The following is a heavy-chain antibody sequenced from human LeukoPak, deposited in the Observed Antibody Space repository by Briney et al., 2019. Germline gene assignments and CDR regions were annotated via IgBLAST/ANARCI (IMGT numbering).Heavy chain of an antibody. J-gene: IGHJ6*02. CDR2: IYSGGST. CDR3: ARDSGQYYDFWSGYSDYYYGMDV. Sequence: QSGGSLRLSCAASGFTVSSNYMSWVRQAPGEGLEWVSVIYSGGSTYYADSVKGRFTISRDNSKNTLYLQMNSLRAEDTAVYYCARDSGQYYDFWSGYSDYYYGMDVWGQGTTVTVSS. CDR1: GFTVSSNY. V-gene: IGHV3-53*01. D-gene: IGHD3-3*01.